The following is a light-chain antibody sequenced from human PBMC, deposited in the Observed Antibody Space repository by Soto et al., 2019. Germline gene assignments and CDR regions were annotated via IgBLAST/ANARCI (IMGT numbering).Light chain of an antibody. CDR1: SSDVGVYYY. V-gene: IGLV2-14*01. J-gene: IGLJ1*01. CDR3: SSYTSSSTYV. Sequence: QSVLTQPASVSGSPGQSIAISCTGTSSDVGVYYYVSWYRQHPGKAPKLMIYDVSSRPSGVSDRFSGSKSGNTSSLTISGLQAEDEADYYCSSYTSSSTYVFGTGTKVTVL. CDR2: DVS.